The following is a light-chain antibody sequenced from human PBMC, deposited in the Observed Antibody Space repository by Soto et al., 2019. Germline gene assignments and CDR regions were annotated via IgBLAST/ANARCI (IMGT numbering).Light chain of an antibody. Sequence: EIVLAQSPGTLSLSPGERATLSCRASQSVTNSFLAWYQQKPGQAPRLLIYGASRRATGIPDRFTGSGSGTDFTLTISRLETEDFAVYYCQQYVSSPWAFGQGTKGDIK. J-gene: IGKJ1*01. CDR3: QQYVSSPWA. V-gene: IGKV3-20*01. CDR2: GAS. CDR1: QSVTNSF.